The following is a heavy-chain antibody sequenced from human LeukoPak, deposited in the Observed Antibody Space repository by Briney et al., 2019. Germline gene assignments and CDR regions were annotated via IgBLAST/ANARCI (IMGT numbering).Heavy chain of an antibody. J-gene: IGHJ4*02. D-gene: IGHD1-26*01. Sequence: ASVKVSCKASGYTFTGHYMHWVRQAPGQRLEWMGWINPNNGGTNYAQKFQGRVTMTRDTSISTAYMELSRLRSDDTAVYYCARGYALYSGRYIDFDYWGQGTLVTVSS. CDR2: INPNNGGT. CDR1: GYTFTGHY. V-gene: IGHV1-2*02. CDR3: ARGYALYSGRYIDFDY.